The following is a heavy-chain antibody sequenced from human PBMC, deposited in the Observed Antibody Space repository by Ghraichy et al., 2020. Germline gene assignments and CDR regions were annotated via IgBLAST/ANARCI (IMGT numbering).Heavy chain of an antibody. CDR1: GGSISSSSYY. J-gene: IGHJ6*02. CDR3: ARERGMRADYGMDV. Sequence: SETLSLTCTVSGGSISSSSYYWGWIRQPPGKGLEWIGSIYYSGSTYYNPSLKSRVTISVDTSKNQFSLKLSSVTAADTAVYYCARERGMRADYGMDVWGQWTTVTVSS. D-gene: IGHD3-16*01. V-gene: IGHV4-39*02. CDR2: IYYSGST.